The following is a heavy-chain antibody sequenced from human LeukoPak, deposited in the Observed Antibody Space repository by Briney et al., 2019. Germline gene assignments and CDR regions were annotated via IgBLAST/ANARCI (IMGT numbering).Heavy chain of an antibody. CDR1: GGSISSANHF. D-gene: IGHD1-26*01. V-gene: IGHV4-30-4*08. CDR3: AREVIIVGDSDAFDL. CDR2: IFYDGRA. Sequence: PSETLSLTCTISGGSISSANHFWRWVRQSPGEGLEWIGYIFYDGRAHYNPSLRSRLSMSIDVSKNQFSLSLGSVTAADTAIYYCAREVIIVGDSDAFDLWGHGTMVAGSS. J-gene: IGHJ3*01.